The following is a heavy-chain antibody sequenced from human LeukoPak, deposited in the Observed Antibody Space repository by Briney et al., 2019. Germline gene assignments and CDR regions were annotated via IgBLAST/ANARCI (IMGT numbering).Heavy chain of an antibody. V-gene: IGHV1-18*01. J-gene: IGHJ6*02. D-gene: IGHD3-10*01. CDR3: ATGSITMIRGVIYFYYGLDV. Sequence: VASVKVSCKASGYTLTTYGINCVRQTPGQGLEWMGWVSGYNGHTAYQQKFQGRVTMPTDTSTTTAYLDLRGLRPDDTAVYYCATGSITMIRGVIYFYYGLDVWGQGTRVTVSS. CDR2: VSGYNGHT. CDR1: GYTLTTYG.